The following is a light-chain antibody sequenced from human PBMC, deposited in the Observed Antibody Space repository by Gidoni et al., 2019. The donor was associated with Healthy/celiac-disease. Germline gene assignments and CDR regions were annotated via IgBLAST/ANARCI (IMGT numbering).Light chain of an antibody. CDR1: QSVSSN. Sequence: ELVMTQSPATLSVSTGERATLSGRASQSVSSNLAWYQQKPGQAPRLLIYGASTRATGIPARFSGSGSGTEFTLTISSLQSEDFAVYYCQQYNNWPPLYTFGQGTKLEIK. CDR3: QQYNNWPPLYT. V-gene: IGKV3D-15*01. J-gene: IGKJ2*01. CDR2: GAS.